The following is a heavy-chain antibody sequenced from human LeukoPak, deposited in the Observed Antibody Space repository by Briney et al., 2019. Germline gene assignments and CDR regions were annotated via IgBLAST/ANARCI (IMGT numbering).Heavy chain of an antibody. J-gene: IGHJ5*02. V-gene: IGHV1-18*01. CDR2: ISAYNGNT. D-gene: IGHD4-11*01. Sequence: ASVKVSCKASGYTFTSYGISWVRQAPGQGLEWMGWISAYNGNTNYAQKLQGRVPMTTDTSTSTAYMELRSLRSDDTAVYYCARGVRGDYSNWFDPWGQGTLVTVSS. CDR1: GYTFTSYG. CDR3: ARGVRGDYSNWFDP.